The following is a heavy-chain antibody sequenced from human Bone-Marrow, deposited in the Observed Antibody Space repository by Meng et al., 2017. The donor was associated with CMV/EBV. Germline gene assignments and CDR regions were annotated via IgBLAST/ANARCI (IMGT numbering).Heavy chain of an antibody. V-gene: IGHV3-23*01. Sequence: GESLKISCAASGFTFSSYAMSWVRQAPGKGLEWVSAISGSGGSTYYADSVKGRFTISRDNAKNSLYLQMNSLRAEDTAVYYCARVMAAHALQQYYFDYWGQGTLVTVSS. CDR2: ISGSGGST. J-gene: IGHJ4*02. CDR3: ARVMAAHALQQYYFDY. D-gene: IGHD5-18*01. CDR1: GFTFSSYA.